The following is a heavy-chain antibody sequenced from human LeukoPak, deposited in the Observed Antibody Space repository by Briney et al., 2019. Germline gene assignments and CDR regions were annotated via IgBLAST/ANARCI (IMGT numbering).Heavy chain of an antibody. CDR3: ARVLYGMATFGY. D-gene: IGHD5-24*01. CDR1: GFTFSSYS. J-gene: IGHJ4*02. V-gene: IGHV3-21*01. Sequence: PGGSLRLSCAASGFTFSSYSMNLVRQAPGKGLEWVSSISISSGYIYYADSVKGRFTISRDNAKNSLYLQMNSLRAEDTAVYYCARVLYGMATFGYWGQGTLVTVSS. CDR2: ISISSGYI.